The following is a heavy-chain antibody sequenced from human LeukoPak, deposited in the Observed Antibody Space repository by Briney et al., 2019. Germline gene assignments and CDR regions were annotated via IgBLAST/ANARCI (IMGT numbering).Heavy chain of an antibody. D-gene: IGHD4-17*01. Sequence: SETLSLTCTVSGGSISSGGYYWIWIRQHPGKDLVWIGYIYYSGSTYYNPSLKSRVTISVDTSKNQFSLKLSSVTAADTPVYYCARVSLSGDYRVDYWGQGTLVTVSS. CDR1: GGSISSGGYY. J-gene: IGHJ4*02. CDR3: ARVSLSGDYRVDY. V-gene: IGHV4-31*03. CDR2: IYYSGST.